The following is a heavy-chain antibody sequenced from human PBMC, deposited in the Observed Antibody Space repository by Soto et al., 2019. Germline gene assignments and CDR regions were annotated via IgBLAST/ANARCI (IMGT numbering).Heavy chain of an antibody. J-gene: IGHJ4*02. Sequence: GASVKVSCKASGYTFTSYYLHWMRQAPGQGLEWMGIINPSGGSTTYAQKFQGRVTMTRDTSTSTVYMELSSLKSEDTAVYYCASSVATDVIEYWGQGTLVTVSS. CDR2: INPSGGST. V-gene: IGHV1-46*03. D-gene: IGHD5-12*01. CDR3: ASSVATDVIEY. CDR1: GYTFTSYY.